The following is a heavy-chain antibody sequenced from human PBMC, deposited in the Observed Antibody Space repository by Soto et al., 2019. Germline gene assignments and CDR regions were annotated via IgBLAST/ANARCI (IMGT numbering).Heavy chain of an antibody. CDR2: IIPIFGTA. J-gene: IGHJ6*02. CDR1: GGTFSSYA. Sequence: GASVKVSCKASGGTFSSYAISWVRQAPGQGLEWMGGIIPIFGTANYAQKFQGRVTITADESTSTAYMELSSLRSEDTAVYYCARDSTHLVVVEARSVQYGMDVWGQGTTVTVSS. V-gene: IGHV1-69*13. CDR3: ARDSTHLVVVEARSVQYGMDV. D-gene: IGHD2-2*01.